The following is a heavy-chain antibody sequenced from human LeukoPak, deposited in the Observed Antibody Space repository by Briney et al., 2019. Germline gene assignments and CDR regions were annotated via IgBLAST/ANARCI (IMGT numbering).Heavy chain of an antibody. CDR2: IKQDGSEK. D-gene: IGHD3-3*01. J-gene: IGHJ4*02. CDR3: ARELDDFWSGYYTDVRYFDY. Sequence: GGSLRLSCAASGFTFSSYWMSWVRQAPGKGLEWVANIKQDGSEKYYVDSVKGRFTISRDNAKNSLYLQMNSLRAEDTAVYYCARELDDFWSGYYTDVRYFDYWGQGTLVTVSS. CDR1: GFTFSSYW. V-gene: IGHV3-7*01.